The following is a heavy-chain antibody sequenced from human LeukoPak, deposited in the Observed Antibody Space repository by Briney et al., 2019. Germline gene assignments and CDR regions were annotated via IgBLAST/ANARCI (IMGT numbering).Heavy chain of an antibody. J-gene: IGHJ3*02. Sequence: ASVRVSCKVSGYTLTELSMHWVRQAPGKGLEWMGGFDPEDGETIYAQKFQGRVTMTEDTSTDTAYMELSSLRSEDTAVYYCASLTPEWELTPAFDIWGQGTMVSVSS. CDR1: GYTLTELS. CDR2: FDPEDGET. CDR3: ASLTPEWELTPAFDI. V-gene: IGHV1-24*01. D-gene: IGHD1-26*01.